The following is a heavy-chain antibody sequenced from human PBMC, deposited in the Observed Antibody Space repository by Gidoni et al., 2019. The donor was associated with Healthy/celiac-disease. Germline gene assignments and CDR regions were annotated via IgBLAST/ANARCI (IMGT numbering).Heavy chain of an antibody. CDR3: TRDIVLMVYDYYYYGMDV. Sequence: EVQLVESGGGLVKAGRSLRLSCTASGFTFGDKAMSWFRQAPGKGLEWVGFLRSKAYGGTTEYAASVKGRFTISRDDSKSIAYLQMNSLKTEDTAVYYCTRDIVLMVYDYYYYGMDVWGQGTTVTVSS. D-gene: IGHD2-8*01. J-gene: IGHJ6*02. V-gene: IGHV3-49*05. CDR1: GFTFGDKA. CDR2: LRSKAYGGTT.